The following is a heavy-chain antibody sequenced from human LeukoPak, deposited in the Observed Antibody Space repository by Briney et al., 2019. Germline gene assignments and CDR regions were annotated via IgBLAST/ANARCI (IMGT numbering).Heavy chain of an antibody. CDR3: ARAPSDIVVVPAAPPRYNYYGMDV. D-gene: IGHD2-2*01. J-gene: IGHJ6*04. Sequence: PSETLSLTCTVSGGSISSYYWSWIRQPPGKGLEWIGYIYYSGSTNYNPSLKSRVTISVDTSKNQFSLKLSSVTAADTAVYYCARAPSDIVVVPAAPPRYNYYGMDVWGKGTTVTVSS. CDR1: GGSISSYY. V-gene: IGHV4-59*01. CDR2: IYYSGST.